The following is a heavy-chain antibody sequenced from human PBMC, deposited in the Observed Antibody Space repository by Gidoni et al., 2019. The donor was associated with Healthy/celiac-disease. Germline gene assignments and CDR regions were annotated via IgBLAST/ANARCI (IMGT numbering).Heavy chain of an antibody. J-gene: IGHJ4*02. V-gene: IGHV3-48*02. CDR2: ISSSSSTI. CDR3: ARDGKGSYDYGEDY. D-gene: IGHD3-10*01. CDR1: GFPFRSYS. Sequence: EVQLVESGGGLVQPGGSLRLSCAAAGFPFRSYSMNWVRQAPGKGLEWVSYISSSSSTIYYADSVKGRFTISRDNAKNSLYLQMNSLRDEDTAVYYCARDGKGSYDYGEDYWGQGTLVTVSS.